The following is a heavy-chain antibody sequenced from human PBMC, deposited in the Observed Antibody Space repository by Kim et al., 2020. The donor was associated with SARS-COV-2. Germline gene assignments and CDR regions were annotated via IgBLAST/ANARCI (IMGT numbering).Heavy chain of an antibody. J-gene: IGHJ3*02. CDR1: GFTFSSYA. CDR3: AKDSAGYYDSSGYYGWSAFDI. D-gene: IGHD3-22*01. Sequence: GGSLRLSCAASGFTFSSYAMSWVRQAPGKGLEWVSAISGSGGSTYYADSVKGRFTISRDNSKNTLYLQMNSLRAEDTAVYYCAKDSAGYYDSSGYYGWSAFDIWGQGTMVTVSS. CDR2: ISGSGGST. V-gene: IGHV3-23*01.